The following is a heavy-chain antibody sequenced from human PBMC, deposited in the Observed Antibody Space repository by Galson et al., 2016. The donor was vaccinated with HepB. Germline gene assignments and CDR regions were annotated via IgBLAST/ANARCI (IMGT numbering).Heavy chain of an antibody. J-gene: IGHJ6*02. CDR1: GFTFSEFY. V-gene: IGHV3-11*06. D-gene: IGHD3-3*01. CDR3: ARTRSITIFDGMDV. CDR2: ISASSRGYT. Sequence: SLRLSCAASGFTFSEFYMTWIRLAPGKGLEWLSYISASSRGYTDYADSVKGRFTISRDDAKDSLYLQMNSLRAEDTAVYYCARTRSITIFDGMDVWGQGTTVTVSS.